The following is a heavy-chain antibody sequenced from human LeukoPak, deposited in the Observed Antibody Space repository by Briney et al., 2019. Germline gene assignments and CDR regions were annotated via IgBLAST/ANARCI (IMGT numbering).Heavy chain of an antibody. Sequence: ASVKVSCKASGYTFTGYYMHWVRQAPGQGLEWMGRINPNSGGTNYAQKFQGRVTMTRDTSISTAYVELSRLRSDDTAVYYCASRENIAVAGSFFPLDYWGQGTLVTVSS. CDR2: INPNSGGT. CDR1: GYTFTGYY. J-gene: IGHJ4*02. CDR3: ASRENIAVAGSFFPLDY. D-gene: IGHD6-19*01. V-gene: IGHV1-2*06.